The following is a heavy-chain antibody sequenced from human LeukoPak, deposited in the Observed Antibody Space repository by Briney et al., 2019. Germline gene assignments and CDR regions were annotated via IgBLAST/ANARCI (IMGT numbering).Heavy chain of an antibody. V-gene: IGHV3-7*01. CDR3: ARGGVRGIVFDY. CDR2: IKQDGSET. CDR1: GFTFSAYW. J-gene: IGHJ4*02. D-gene: IGHD3-10*01. Sequence: GGSLRLSCAASGFTFSAYWMSWVRQAPGKGLEWVANIKQDGSETYSVDSVKGRFTISRDNAKNSLSLQMNSLRAEDTAVYYCARGGVRGIVFDYWGQGTLVTVSS.